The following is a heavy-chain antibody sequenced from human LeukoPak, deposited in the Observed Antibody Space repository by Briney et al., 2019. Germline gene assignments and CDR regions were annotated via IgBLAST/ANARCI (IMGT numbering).Heavy chain of an antibody. V-gene: IGHV4-34*12. Sequence: SETLSLTCAVYGGSFSGYYWSWICHPPGKGLEWIGGILYSGSTFYNPSLRSRVTISIDTAKNQSALKLSSVTAADTAVYYCARHFAAAGSVNWFDPWGQGALVTVSS. D-gene: IGHD6-13*01. CDR1: GGSFSGYY. CDR2: ILYSGST. CDR3: ARHFAAAGSVNWFDP. J-gene: IGHJ5*02.